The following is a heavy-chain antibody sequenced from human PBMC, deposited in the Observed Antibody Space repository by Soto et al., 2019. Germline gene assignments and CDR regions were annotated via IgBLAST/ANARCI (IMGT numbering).Heavy chain of an antibody. CDR3: ARVWVDSGYDYYGMDV. J-gene: IGHJ6*02. CDR1: VYTFTCYY. D-gene: IGHD1-26*01. CDR2: INPNSGGT. V-gene: IGHV1-2*04. Sequence: XSVKVSCKASVYTFTCYYMHWVRQAPGQGLEWMGWINPNSGGTNYAQKFQGWVTMTRDTSISTAYMELSRLRSDDTAVYYCARVWVDSGYDYYGMDVWGQGTTVTVSS.